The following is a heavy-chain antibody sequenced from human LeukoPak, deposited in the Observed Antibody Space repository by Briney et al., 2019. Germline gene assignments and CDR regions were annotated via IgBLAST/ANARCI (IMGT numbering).Heavy chain of an antibody. CDR3: ARGGSRSSFTDY. D-gene: IGHD3-10*01. Sequence: ASVKVSCKASGYTFTNYGISWVRQAPGQGLEWMGWISAYNGDTNYAQEFQGRVTMTTDTSTSTAYMELRNLRSDDTAVYFCARGGSRSSFTDYWGQGTLVTVSS. J-gene: IGHJ4*02. CDR1: GYTFTNYG. V-gene: IGHV1-18*01. CDR2: ISAYNGDT.